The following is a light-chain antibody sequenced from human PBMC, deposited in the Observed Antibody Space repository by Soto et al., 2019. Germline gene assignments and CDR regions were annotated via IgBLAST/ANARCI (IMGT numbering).Light chain of an antibody. V-gene: IGKV3-20*01. CDR2: DAS. CDR3: QQYGKSPGFFT. CDR1: QSVSSTY. J-gene: IGKJ3*01. Sequence: EVVMTQSPATLSVSPGERATLSCRASQSVSSTYLAWYQQKPGQAPRLLIYDASSRATGIPDKFIGSGSGSDFSLTISRLEPEDSAVYYCQQYGKSPGFFTFGPGTKVDN.